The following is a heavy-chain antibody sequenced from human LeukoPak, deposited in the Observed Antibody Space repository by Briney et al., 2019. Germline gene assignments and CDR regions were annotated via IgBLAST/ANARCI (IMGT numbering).Heavy chain of an antibody. CDR3: ARDGPMVRGVTGDAFDI. CDR2: IIPIFGTA. V-gene: IGHV1-18*01. D-gene: IGHD3-10*01. Sequence: ASVKVSCKASGYTFTSYGISWVRQAPGQGLEWMGGIIPIFGTANYAQKFQGRVTMTTDTSTSTAYMELRSLRSDDTAVYYCARDGPMVRGVTGDAFDIWGKGTMVTVSS. J-gene: IGHJ3*02. CDR1: GYTFTSYG.